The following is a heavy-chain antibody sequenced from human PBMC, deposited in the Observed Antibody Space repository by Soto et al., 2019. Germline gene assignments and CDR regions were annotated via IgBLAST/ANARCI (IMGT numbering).Heavy chain of an antibody. CDR1: GGTFSSYA. Sequence: SVKVSCKASGGTFSSYAISWVRQAPGQGLEWMGGIIPIFGTANYAQKFQGRVTITADESTSTAYMELSSLRSEDTAVYYCARDRYYYDSSGYYTGPAFDIWGQGTMVTVSS. J-gene: IGHJ3*02. CDR3: ARDRYYYDSSGYYTGPAFDI. CDR2: IIPIFGTA. D-gene: IGHD3-22*01. V-gene: IGHV1-69*13.